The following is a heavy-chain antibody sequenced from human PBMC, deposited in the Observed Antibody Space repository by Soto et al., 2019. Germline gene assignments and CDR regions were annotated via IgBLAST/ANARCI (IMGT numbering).Heavy chain of an antibody. J-gene: IGHJ5*02. V-gene: IGHV1-69*08. D-gene: IGHD6-13*01. Sequence: QVQLVQSGAEVKKPGSSVKVSCKASGGTFSSYTISWVRQAPGQGLEWMGRIIPILGIANYAQKFQGRVTITAXXSXSXXYMELSSLRSEDTAVYYCARDRDSSSWYDSSWFDPWGQGTLVTVSS. CDR3: ARDRDSSSWYDSSWFDP. CDR2: IIPILGIA. CDR1: GGTFSSYT.